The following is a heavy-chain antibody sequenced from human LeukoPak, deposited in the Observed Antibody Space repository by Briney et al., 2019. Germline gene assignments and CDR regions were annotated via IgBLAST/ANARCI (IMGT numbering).Heavy chain of an antibody. J-gene: IGHJ4*02. CDR2: IIPIFGTA. CDR1: GGTFSSYA. CDR3: AISLMGGFDY. D-gene: IGHD3-16*01. Sequence: GSSVKVSCKASGGTFSSYAISWVGQAPGQGREGRGGIIPIFGTANYAQKFQGRVTITTDESTSTAYMELSSLRPEDTAVYYCAISLMGGFDYWGQGTLVTVSS. V-gene: IGHV1-69*05.